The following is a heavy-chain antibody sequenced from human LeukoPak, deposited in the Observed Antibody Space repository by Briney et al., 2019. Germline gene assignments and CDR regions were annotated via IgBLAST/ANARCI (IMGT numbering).Heavy chain of an antibody. V-gene: IGHV3-30*19. CDR2: IWYDGSNK. J-gene: IGHJ5*02. Sequence: GGSLRLSCAASGFTFSSYGMHWVRQAPGKGLEWVAVIWYDGSNKYYADSVKGRFTISRDNSKNTLYLQMNSLRAEDTAVYYCARAANGYSSENWFDPWGQGTLVTVSS. CDR3: ARAANGYSSENWFDP. CDR1: GFTFSSYG. D-gene: IGHD6-25*01.